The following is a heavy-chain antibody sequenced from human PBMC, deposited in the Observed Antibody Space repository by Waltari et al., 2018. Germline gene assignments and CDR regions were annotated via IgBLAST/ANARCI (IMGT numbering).Heavy chain of an antibody. CDR3: ARDRTGTTSDAFDI. Sequence: QVQLQESGPGLVKPSQTLSLTCTVSGGSISSGSYYWSWIRRPAGKGLEWIGRIYTSGSTNYTPALKSRGTISVDTSKNRFSLKRSSVTAADTAVYYCARDRTGTTSDAFDIWGQGTMVTVSS. V-gene: IGHV4-61*02. J-gene: IGHJ3*02. CDR1: GGSISSGSYY. D-gene: IGHD1-1*01. CDR2: IYTSGST.